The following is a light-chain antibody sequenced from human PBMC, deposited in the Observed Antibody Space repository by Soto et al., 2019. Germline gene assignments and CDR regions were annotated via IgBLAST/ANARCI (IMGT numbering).Light chain of an antibody. J-gene: IGKJ1*01. CDR3: LQNHNYPRT. V-gene: IGKV1-6*01. CDR2: GSS. CDR1: QDISDD. Sequence: AIQMTQSPSSLSASVGDRVTITCRASQDISDDVGWYQQTPGKAPKLLISGSSRLQSGVPSRFSGSGSGAEFTLTITSLRPEDSAICYCLQNHNYPRTFGQGTKVEI.